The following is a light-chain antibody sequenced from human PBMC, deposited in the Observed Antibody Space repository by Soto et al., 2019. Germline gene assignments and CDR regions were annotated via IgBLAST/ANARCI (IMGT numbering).Light chain of an antibody. CDR2: GAS. CDR1: QNVGNN. V-gene: IGKV3-15*01. Sequence: EIVMKQSPVTLSVTPGERATLSCRASQNVGNNLVWYQQKPGQPPRLLMYGASTRATGIPARFSGSGSGTEFTLTISSLQSEDFAVYYCQQYNNWPITFGQGTRLEIK. J-gene: IGKJ5*01. CDR3: QQYNNWPIT.